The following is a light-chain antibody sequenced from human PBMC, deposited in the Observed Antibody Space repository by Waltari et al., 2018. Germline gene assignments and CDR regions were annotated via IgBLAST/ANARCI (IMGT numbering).Light chain of an antibody. J-gene: IGLJ3*02. CDR1: VLANKY. V-gene: IGLV3-27*01. Sequence: HELTQPSSVSVSPGQTARITCSGAVLANKYACWFHQKSGQAPMLVIYNDTERPSGVPERFSGSSSGTTVTLTITGAQTEDEADYYCYSAADNNPVVFGGGTKLTVL. CDR2: NDT. CDR3: YSAADNNPVV.